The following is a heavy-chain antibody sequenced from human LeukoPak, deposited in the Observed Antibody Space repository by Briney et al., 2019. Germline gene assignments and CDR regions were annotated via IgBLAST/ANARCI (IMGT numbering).Heavy chain of an antibody. V-gene: IGHV4-34*01. CDR3: ARGLGCSSTTCLYYYYYYYMDV. CDR1: GGSFSGYY. Sequence: SETLSLTCAVYGGSFSGYYWRWIRQPPGKGLEWIGEINHSGSTNYNPSLKSRVTISVDTSKNQFSLKLSSVTAADTAVYYCARGLGCSSTTCLYYYYYYYMDVWGKGTTVTVSS. CDR2: INHSGST. D-gene: IGHD2-2*01. J-gene: IGHJ6*03.